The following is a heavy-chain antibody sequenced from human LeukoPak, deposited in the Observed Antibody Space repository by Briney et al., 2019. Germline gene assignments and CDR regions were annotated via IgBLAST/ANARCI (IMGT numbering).Heavy chain of an antibody. CDR2: LSGSGGST. Sequence: GGSLRLSCAASGFIFNKHAMSWVRQAPGKGLEWVSGLSGSGGSTDYADSVKGRFTVSRDNSKNTLYLQMNSLRAEDTAVYYCARGGKKQLVDDAFDIWGQGTMVTVSS. CDR3: ARGGKKQLVDDAFDI. D-gene: IGHD6-13*01. J-gene: IGHJ3*02. CDR1: GFIFNKHA. V-gene: IGHV3-23*01.